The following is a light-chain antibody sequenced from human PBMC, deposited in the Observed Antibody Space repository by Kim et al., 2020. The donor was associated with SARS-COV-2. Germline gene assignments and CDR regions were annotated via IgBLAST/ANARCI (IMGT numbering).Light chain of an antibody. CDR2: RDS. CDR3: QVWDSSTGV. J-gene: IGLJ3*02. V-gene: IGLV3-9*01. Sequence: VALGQTARITWGRINIGSKNVHGNEQRPGQAPVMVIDRDSNRASGIPERCSGSNTGNTATLTISRAQAGDEADYYCQVWDSSTGVFGGGTQLTVL. CDR1: NIGSKN.